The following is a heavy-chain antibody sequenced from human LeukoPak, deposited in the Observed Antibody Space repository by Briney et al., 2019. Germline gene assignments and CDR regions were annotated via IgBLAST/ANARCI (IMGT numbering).Heavy chain of an antibody. Sequence: SETLSLTCTVSGGSISSYYWSWIRQPAGKGLEWIGRIYTSGSTNYNPSLKSRVTMSVDTSKNQFSLKLSSVTAADTAVYYCARELGFGELFRRNYYYYYYMDVWGKGTTVTISS. V-gene: IGHV4-4*07. J-gene: IGHJ6*03. CDR2: IYTSGST. CDR3: ARELGFGELFRRNYYYYYYMDV. D-gene: IGHD3-10*01. CDR1: GGSISSYY.